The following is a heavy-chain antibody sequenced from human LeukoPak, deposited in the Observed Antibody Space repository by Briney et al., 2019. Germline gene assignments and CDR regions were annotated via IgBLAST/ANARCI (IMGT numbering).Heavy chain of an antibody. CDR3: ATWWYCSGGSCYFLGY. J-gene: IGHJ4*02. CDR1: GYTFTGYY. Sequence: ATVKVSCKASGYTFTGYYMHWVRQAPGQGLEWMGWINPNSGGTNYAQKFQGRVTMTRDTSISTAYMELSRLRSDDTAVYYCATWWYCSGGSCYFLGYWGQGTLVTVSS. CDR2: INPNSGGT. D-gene: IGHD2-15*01. V-gene: IGHV1-2*02.